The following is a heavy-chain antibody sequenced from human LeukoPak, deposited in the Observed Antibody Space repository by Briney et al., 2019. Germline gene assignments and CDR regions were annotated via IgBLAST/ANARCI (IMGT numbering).Heavy chain of an antibody. CDR2: INPNSGGT. V-gene: IGHV1-2*02. Sequence: GASVKVSCKASGYTFTGYYMHWVRQAPGQGLEWMGWINPNSGGTNYAQKFQSRVTMTRDTSISTAYMELSRLRSDDTAVYYCARDPLRFLEWLLFDYWGQGTLVTVSS. J-gene: IGHJ4*02. D-gene: IGHD3-3*01. CDR3: ARDPLRFLEWLLFDY. CDR1: GYTFTGYY.